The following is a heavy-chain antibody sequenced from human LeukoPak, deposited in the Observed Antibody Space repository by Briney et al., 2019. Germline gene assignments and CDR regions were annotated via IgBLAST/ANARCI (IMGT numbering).Heavy chain of an antibody. J-gene: IGHJ4*02. CDR2: IKKEGSEK. CDR3: AREGVYCSGRSCLKAY. V-gene: IGHV3-7*03. Sequence: GGSLRLSCAASGFTFSTYWMSWVRPAPGKGREWVANIKKEGSEKYYMDSVKGRFTISRDNAENSLYLQMNSLRAEDTAVYYCAREGVYCSGRSCLKAYWGQGTQVTVSS. D-gene: IGHD2-15*01. CDR1: GFTFSTYW.